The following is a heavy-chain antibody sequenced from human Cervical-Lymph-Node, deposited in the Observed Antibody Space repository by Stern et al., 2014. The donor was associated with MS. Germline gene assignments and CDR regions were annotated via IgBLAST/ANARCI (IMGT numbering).Heavy chain of an antibody. Sequence: VQLVESGAEVKKPGASVNVSCKASGYSFTTYGISWVRQAPGQGPEWMGWISTDNGRTHDSQKHQGRVTMTTDTSMTTAYMELRSLRSDDTAVYYCARDSGTYAFDFWGQGTLVTVSS. J-gene: IGHJ4*02. V-gene: IGHV1-18*01. D-gene: IGHD1-26*01. CDR3: ARDSGTYAFDF. CDR1: GYSFTTYG. CDR2: ISTDNGRT.